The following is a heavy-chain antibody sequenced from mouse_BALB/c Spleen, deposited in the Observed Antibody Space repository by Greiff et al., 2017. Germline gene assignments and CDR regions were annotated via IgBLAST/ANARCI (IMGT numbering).Heavy chain of an antibody. Sequence: DVKLQESGGGLVKPGGSLKLSCAASGFTFSDYYMYWVRQTPEKRLEWVATISDGGSYTYYPDSVKGRFTISRDNAKNNLYLQMSSLKSEDTAMYYCAREGSYYGNYRFAYWGQGTLVTVSA. J-gene: IGHJ3*01. CDR3: AREGSYYGNYRFAY. V-gene: IGHV5-4*02. D-gene: IGHD2-1*01. CDR2: ISDGGSYT. CDR1: GFTFSDYY.